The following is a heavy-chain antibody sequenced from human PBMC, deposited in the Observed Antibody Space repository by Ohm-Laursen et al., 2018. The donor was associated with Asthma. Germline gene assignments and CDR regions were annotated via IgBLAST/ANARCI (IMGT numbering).Heavy chain of an antibody. Sequence: SLRLSCAASGFTFSSYGMHWVRQAPGKGLEWVAVISYDGSNKYYPDSVKGRFTISRDNSKNTLYLQMNSLRAEDTAVYYCANLTPGIDQVDVWGQGTTVTVSS. D-gene: IGHD6-13*01. CDR2: ISYDGSNK. V-gene: IGHV3-30*18. J-gene: IGHJ6*02. CDR1: GFTFSSYG. CDR3: ANLTPGIDQVDV.